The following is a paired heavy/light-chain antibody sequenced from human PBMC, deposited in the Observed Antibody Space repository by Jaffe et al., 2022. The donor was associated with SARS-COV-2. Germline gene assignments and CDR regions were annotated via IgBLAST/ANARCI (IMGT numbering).Heavy chain of an antibody. D-gene: IGHD2-2*01. CDR1: GYTFTSYS. V-gene: IGHV7-4-1*02. CDR3: ARARFCSSGRCYSDY. J-gene: IGHJ4*02. Sequence: QVQLVQSGSELKNLGASVKVSCKASGYTFTSYSVNWVRQAPGQGLEWLGWMNTNTGKPTYAQGFTGRFVFSFDTSVSTEYLQISSLQAEDTAVYYCARARFCSSGRCYSDYWGQGTLVTVSA. CDR2: MNTNTGKP.
Light chain of an antibody. J-gene: IGLJ2*01. CDR2: DNN. CDR1: SSNIGAGYD. Sequence: QSVLTQPPSVSGAPGQRVTISCTGSSSNIGAGYDVHWYQQLPGAAPKLLIYDNNDRPSGVPDRFSGSKSGTSASLAITGLQAEDEADYYCQSFDSSLSGPVFGGGTKLTVL. V-gene: IGLV1-40*01. CDR3: QSFDSSLSGPV.